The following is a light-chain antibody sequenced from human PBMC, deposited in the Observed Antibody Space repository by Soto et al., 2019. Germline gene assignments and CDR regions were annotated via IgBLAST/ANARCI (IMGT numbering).Light chain of an antibody. CDR1: QSVSSSY. CDR3: QQYHNSLWT. V-gene: IGKV3-20*01. Sequence: EIMLTQSPGTLSLSPGERGTLSCRASQSVSSSYLAWYQQKPGQAPRLLIYGASIRATGIPDRFSGSGSGTDFTLTISRLEPEDFAVYYCQQYHNSLWTFGQGTKVDI. CDR2: GAS. J-gene: IGKJ1*01.